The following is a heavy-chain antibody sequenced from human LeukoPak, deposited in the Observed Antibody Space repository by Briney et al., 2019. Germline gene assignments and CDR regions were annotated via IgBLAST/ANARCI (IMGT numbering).Heavy chain of an antibody. CDR3: AKPIQLWSPFDY. V-gene: IGHV3-23*01. Sequence: GGSLRLSCVASGFTFRNYAMSWVRQAPGKGLEWVSAISGSGGSTYYADSVKGRFTISRDNPKNTLYLQMNSLRAEDTAVYYCAKPIQLWSPFDYWGQGTLVTVSS. D-gene: IGHD5-18*01. J-gene: IGHJ4*02. CDR1: GFTFRNYA. CDR2: ISGSGGST.